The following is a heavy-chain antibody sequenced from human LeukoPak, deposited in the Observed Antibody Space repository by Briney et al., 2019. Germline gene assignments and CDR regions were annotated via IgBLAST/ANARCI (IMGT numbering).Heavy chain of an antibody. V-gene: IGHV4-34*01. CDR2: INHSGST. CDR3: ARDPYDSSGYYGGDALDI. D-gene: IGHD3-22*01. J-gene: IGHJ3*02. CDR1: GGSFSGYY. Sequence: SETLSLTCAVYGGSFSGYYWSWIRQPPGKGLEWIGEINHSGSTNYNPSLKSRVTISVDTSKNQFSLKLSSVTAADTAVYYCARDPYDSSGYYGGDALDIWGQGTMVTVSS.